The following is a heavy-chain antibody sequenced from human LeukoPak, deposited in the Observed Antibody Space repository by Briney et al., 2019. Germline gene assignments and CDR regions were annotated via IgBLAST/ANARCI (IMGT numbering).Heavy chain of an antibody. CDR1: GYTFTSYY. V-gene: IGHV1-46*01. CDR2: INPSGGSA. Sequence: ASVKVSCKASGYTFTSYYMHWVRQAPGQGLEWMGIINPSGGSASYAQKFQGRVTMTRDMSTSTVYMELSSLRSEDTVVYYCASLYYYDSSGYLAFDIWGQGTMVTVSS. J-gene: IGHJ3*02. CDR3: ASLYYYDSSGYLAFDI. D-gene: IGHD3-22*01.